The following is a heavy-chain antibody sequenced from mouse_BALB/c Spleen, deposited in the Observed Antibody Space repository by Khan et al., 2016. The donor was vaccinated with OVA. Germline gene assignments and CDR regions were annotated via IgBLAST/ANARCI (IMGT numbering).Heavy chain of an antibody. CDR2: ISSGGHYT. Sequence: EVKLVESGGDLVNPGGSLKLSCAASGFTFSSYGMSWVRQTPDKRLEWVATISSGGHYTYFPDSVRGRFTISRDNATNTLYLQMSSLKSEATAMFYCARSSTTSEEDYEAMAYWGQGTSVTVSA. CDR3: ARSSTTSEEDYEAMAY. V-gene: IGHV5-6*01. CDR1: GFTFSSYG. D-gene: IGHD1-1*01. J-gene: IGHJ4*01.